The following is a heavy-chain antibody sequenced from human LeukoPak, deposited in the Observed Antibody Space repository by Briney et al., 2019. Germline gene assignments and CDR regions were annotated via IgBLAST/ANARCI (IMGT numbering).Heavy chain of an antibody. CDR2: IYYSGST. D-gene: IGHD3-16*02. Sequence: SETLSLTCTVSGGSISSSSYYWGWIRQPPGKGLEWIGSIYYSGSTYYNPSLKSRVTISVDTSKNQFSLKLSSVTAANTAVYYCASTFGTSYRLFDYWGQGTLVTVSS. CDR1: GGSISSSSYY. CDR3: ASTFGTSYRLFDY. V-gene: IGHV4-39*01. J-gene: IGHJ4*02.